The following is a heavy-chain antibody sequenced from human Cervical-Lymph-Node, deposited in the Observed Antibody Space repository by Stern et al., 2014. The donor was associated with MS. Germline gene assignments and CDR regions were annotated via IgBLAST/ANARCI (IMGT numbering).Heavy chain of an antibody. Sequence: QVQLMQSGAEVKKPGASVKVSCKASGYTFTSYGISWVRQAPGQGLEWMGWISAYNGNTNYAQKLQGRVTMTTDTSTSTAYMELRSLRSDDTAVYYCARAHSGWHVWYYFDYWGQGTLVTVSS. J-gene: IGHJ4*02. CDR1: GYTFTSYG. CDR3: ARAHSGWHVWYYFDY. CDR2: ISAYNGNT. V-gene: IGHV1-18*01. D-gene: IGHD6-19*01.